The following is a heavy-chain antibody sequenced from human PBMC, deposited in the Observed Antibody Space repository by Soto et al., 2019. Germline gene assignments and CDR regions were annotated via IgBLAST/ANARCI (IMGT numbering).Heavy chain of an antibody. Sequence: EVQLVESGGGLVQPGRSLRLSCVASGFTADDYAMHWVRQAPGKGLEWVSGISSNSDTIDYADSVKGRFTISRDNAKNXLFLQMNSLRPEETALYYCAKDMKWGGMTTIHYFDSWGQGTLVTVSS. J-gene: IGHJ4*02. D-gene: IGHD4-17*01. CDR1: GFTADDYA. CDR2: ISSNSDTI. V-gene: IGHV3-9*02. CDR3: AKDMKWGGMTTIHYFDS.